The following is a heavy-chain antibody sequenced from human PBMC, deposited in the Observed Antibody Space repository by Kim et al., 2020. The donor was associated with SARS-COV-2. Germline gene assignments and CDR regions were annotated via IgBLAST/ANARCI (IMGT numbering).Heavy chain of an antibody. J-gene: IGHJ4*02. CDR3: ARDVPYYYDSSGYYNY. D-gene: IGHD3-22*01. Sequence: SGKGRFTISRDNAKNSLYLQMNSRRAEDTAVYYCARDVPYYYDSSGYYNYWGQGTLVTVSS. V-gene: IGHV3-11*01.